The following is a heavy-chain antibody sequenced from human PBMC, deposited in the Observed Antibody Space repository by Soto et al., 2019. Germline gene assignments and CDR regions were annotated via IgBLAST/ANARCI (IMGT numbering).Heavy chain of an antibody. CDR1: GITFSSYA. Sequence: EVQLLESGGGLVQPGGSLRLSCAASGITFSSYAMSWVRQAPGKGLEWVSGISGSGGGTYYADSVKGRFTISRDNSKKTLYPQMNSLRADDTAVYYCAKDRTVSSPIGFDDWGQGTLVTVSS. J-gene: IGHJ4*02. CDR3: AKDRTVSSPIGFDD. D-gene: IGHD4-17*01. V-gene: IGHV3-23*01. CDR2: ISGSGGGT.